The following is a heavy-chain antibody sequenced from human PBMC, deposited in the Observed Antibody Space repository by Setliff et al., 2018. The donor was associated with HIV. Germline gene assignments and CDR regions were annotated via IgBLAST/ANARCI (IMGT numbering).Heavy chain of an antibody. Sequence: PSETLSLTCTVSGVSISDYYWSWIRQPPGKGQEGIGYIDDRGHTNYSPSLKSRVTISVDTSKNHFYLELNSVTAADTAVYYCARSTPSVGYLSEHWGQGPLVPVSS. D-gene: IGHD6-25*01. CDR1: GVSISDYY. J-gene: IGHJ4*02. CDR2: IDDRGHT. V-gene: IGHV4-59*01. CDR3: ARSTPSVGYLSEH.